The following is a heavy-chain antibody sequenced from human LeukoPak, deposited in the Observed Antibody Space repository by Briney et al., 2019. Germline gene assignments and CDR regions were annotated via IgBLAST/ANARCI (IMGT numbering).Heavy chain of an antibody. Sequence: GASVKVSCKASGYTFTSYYMHWVRQAPGQGLEWMGIINPSGGSTSYAQKFQGRVTMTTDTSTSTAYMELRSLRSDDTAVYYCARERYCTNGVCFDYWGQGTLVTVSS. CDR3: ARERYCTNGVCFDY. V-gene: IGHV1-46*01. CDR2: INPSGGST. D-gene: IGHD2-8*01. J-gene: IGHJ4*02. CDR1: GYTFTSYY.